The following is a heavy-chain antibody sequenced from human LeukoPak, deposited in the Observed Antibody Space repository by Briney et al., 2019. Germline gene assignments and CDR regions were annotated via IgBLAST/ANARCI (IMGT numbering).Heavy chain of an antibody. D-gene: IGHD6-19*01. CDR2: IRYDGSNK. J-gene: IGHJ4*02. CDR3: AKDLAIAVAGRDFDPLDFDY. V-gene: IGHV3-30*02. Sequence: GGSLRLSCAASGFTFSSYSMHWVRQAPGKGLEWVAFIRYDGSNKYYADSVKGRFTISRDNSKNTLYLQMNSLRAEDTAVYYCAKDLAIAVAGRDFDPLDFDYWGQGTLVTVSS. CDR1: GFTFSSYS.